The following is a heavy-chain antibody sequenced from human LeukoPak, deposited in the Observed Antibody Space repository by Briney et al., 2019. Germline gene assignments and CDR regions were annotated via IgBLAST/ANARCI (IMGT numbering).Heavy chain of an antibody. J-gene: IGHJ6*03. CDR2: IIPIFGTA. CDR3: ARDRGLRYFPPGYYYYYMDV. D-gene: IGHD3-9*01. CDR1: GYTFTSYA. V-gene: IGHV1-69*13. Sequence: SVKVSCKASGYTFTSYAMNWVRQAPGQGLEWMGGIIPIFGTANYAQKFQGRVTITADESTSTAYMELSSLRSEDTAVYYCARDRGLRYFPPGYYYYYMDVWGKGTTVTISS.